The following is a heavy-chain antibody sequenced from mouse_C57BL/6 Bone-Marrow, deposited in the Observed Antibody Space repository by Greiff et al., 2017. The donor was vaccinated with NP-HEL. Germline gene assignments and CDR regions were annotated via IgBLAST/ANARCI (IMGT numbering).Heavy chain of an antibody. CDR1: GYTFTDYY. J-gene: IGHJ1*03. CDR2: IFPGSGST. CDR3: AILSYDGYVDV. Sequence: QVQLQQSGPELVKPGASVKISCKASGYTFTDYYINWVKQRPGQGLEWIGWIFPGSGSTYYTEKFKGKATLTVDKSSSNAYMLLSSLTSEDSAVYFCAILSYDGYVDVWGTGTTVTVSS. D-gene: IGHD2-14*01. V-gene: IGHV1-75*01.